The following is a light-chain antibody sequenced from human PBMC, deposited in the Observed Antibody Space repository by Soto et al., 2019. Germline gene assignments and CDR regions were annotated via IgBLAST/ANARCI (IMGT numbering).Light chain of an antibody. Sequence: VLTQPPSASGSPGQSVTISCTGTSSDVGGYKDVSWYQQHPGKVPKLIIYEVSKRPSGVPDRFSGSKSGNTASLTVSGLQAEDEADYYCSSYAGSNNFVFGTGTKVTVL. CDR2: EVS. J-gene: IGLJ1*01. CDR3: SSYAGSNNFV. V-gene: IGLV2-8*01. CDR1: SSDVGGYKD.